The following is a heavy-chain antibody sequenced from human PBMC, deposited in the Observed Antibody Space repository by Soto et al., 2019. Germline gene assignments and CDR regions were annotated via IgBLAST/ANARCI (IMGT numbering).Heavy chain of an antibody. Sequence: PGGSLRLSCAASGFTFSSYAMSWVRQAPGKGLEWVSAISGSGGSTYYADSVKGRFTISRDNSKNTLYLQMNSLRAEDTAVYYCANPNAGQQQLVGNWFDPWGQGTLVTVSS. J-gene: IGHJ5*02. D-gene: IGHD6-13*01. CDR2: ISGSGGST. CDR3: ANPNAGQQQLVGNWFDP. V-gene: IGHV3-23*01. CDR1: GFTFSSYA.